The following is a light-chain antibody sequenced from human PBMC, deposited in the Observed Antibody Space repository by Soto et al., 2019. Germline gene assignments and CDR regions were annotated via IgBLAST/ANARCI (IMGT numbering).Light chain of an antibody. CDR3: QQYGSSPRFT. J-gene: IGKJ3*01. V-gene: IGKV3-20*01. CDR1: QSVSSSY. Sequence: EIVLXQSPXTLSLSPGERATLSCRASQSVSSSYLAWYQQKPGQAPRLLIYGASSRATGIPDRFSGSGSGTDFTLTISRLEPEDFAVYYCQQYGSSPRFTFGPGTKVDIK. CDR2: GAS.